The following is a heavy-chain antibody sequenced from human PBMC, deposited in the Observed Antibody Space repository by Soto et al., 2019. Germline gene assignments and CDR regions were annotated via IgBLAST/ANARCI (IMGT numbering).Heavy chain of an antibody. CDR2: IHYSGTT. Sequence: PSETLSLTCTVSGDSNTGAAYYWSWIRQHPGKGLEWIGHIHYSGTTYYNPSLKSRVSFSVDTSKKQFSLRLTSVTAADTAVYYCARDFRQDQQLPGYYYYGMDVWGQGTTVTVSS. D-gene: IGHD6-13*01. CDR1: GDSNTGAAYY. J-gene: IGHJ6*02. CDR3: ARDFRQDQQLPGYYYYGMDV. V-gene: IGHV4-31*03.